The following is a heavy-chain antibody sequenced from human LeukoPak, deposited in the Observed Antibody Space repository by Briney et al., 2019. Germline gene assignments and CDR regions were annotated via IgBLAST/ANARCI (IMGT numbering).Heavy chain of an antibody. Sequence: GGSLRLSCAASGFTFSSYWMHWVRQAPGKGLEWVAFIRYDGSNKYYADSVKGRFTISRDNSKNTLYLQMNSLRAEDTAVYYCAKDQYHSSRYDYWGQGTLVTVSS. V-gene: IGHV3-30*02. CDR3: AKDQYHSSRYDY. CDR2: IRYDGSNK. CDR1: GFTFSSYW. D-gene: IGHD6-13*01. J-gene: IGHJ4*02.